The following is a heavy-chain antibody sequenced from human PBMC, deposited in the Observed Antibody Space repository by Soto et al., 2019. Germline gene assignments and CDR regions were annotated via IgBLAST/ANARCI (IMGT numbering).Heavy chain of an antibody. V-gene: IGHV4-39*01. Sequence: QLHLQESGPGLVKPSETLSLTCTVSGVSISSSSYCWGWVRQPPGKGLEWIGSICHTGSTYYSPSLKRRVTLCVDSSKRQISLKVNSVPADATAVYYCTSGWGHLGTPFDYWGQGTLVTVSS. D-gene: IGHD3-16*01. J-gene: IGHJ4*02. CDR1: GVSISSSSYC. CDR2: ICHTGST. CDR3: TSGWGHLGTPFDY.